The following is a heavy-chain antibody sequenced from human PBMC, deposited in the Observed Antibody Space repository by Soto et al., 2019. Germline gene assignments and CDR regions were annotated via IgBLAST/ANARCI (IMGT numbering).Heavy chain of an antibody. CDR2: ILVSGST. D-gene: IGHD2-8*02. Sequence: PGGSLRLSCAASGFTCSSYDMSWVRQAPGKGLEWVSTILVSGSTHYPDSVKGWFTISRDNSKNTVFLQMNSLTAGDTAVYYCAKATATGGGAFDICGQGTMVTVSS. CDR1: GFTCSSYD. J-gene: IGHJ3*02. CDR3: AKATATGGGAFDI. V-gene: IGHV3-23*01.